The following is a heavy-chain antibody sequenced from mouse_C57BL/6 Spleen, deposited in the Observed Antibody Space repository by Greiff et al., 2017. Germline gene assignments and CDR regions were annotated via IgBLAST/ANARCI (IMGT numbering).Heavy chain of an antibody. Sequence: QVQLKESGAELVRPGASVTLSCKASGYTFTDYEMHWVKQTPVHGLEWIGAIDPETGGTAYNQKFKGKAILTADKSSSTAYMELRSLTSEDSAVYYCTSTYDGYLYYAMDYWGQGTSVTVSS. D-gene: IGHD2-3*01. CDR2: IDPETGGT. J-gene: IGHJ4*01. CDR1: GYTFTDYE. CDR3: TSTYDGYLYYAMDY. V-gene: IGHV1-15*01.